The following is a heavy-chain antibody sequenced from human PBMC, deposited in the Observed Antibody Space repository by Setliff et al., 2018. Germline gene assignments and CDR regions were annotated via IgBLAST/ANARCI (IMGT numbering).Heavy chain of an antibody. Sequence: ASVKVSCKASGYTFTNYGVTWVRQAPGQGLEWMGWINAGNGNTKYSQKFQGRVTITRDTSASTAYMELSSLRSEDTAVYYCARDLTMVRGVKGYWGQGTLVTVS. CDR1: GYTFTNYG. CDR2: INAGNGNT. D-gene: IGHD3-10*01. J-gene: IGHJ4*02. CDR3: ARDLTMVRGVKGY. V-gene: IGHV1-3*01.